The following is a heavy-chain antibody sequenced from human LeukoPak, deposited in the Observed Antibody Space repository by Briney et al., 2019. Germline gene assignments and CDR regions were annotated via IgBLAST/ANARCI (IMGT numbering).Heavy chain of an antibody. D-gene: IGHD3-22*01. J-gene: IGHJ3*02. CDR3: ARALDYYDSSGYFYHAFDI. Sequence: ASVKVSCKASGYTFTGHYIHWVRQAPGQGLEWMRWINPYSGGANYVHNFQDRVTMTRDTSITTAYMELSSLISDDTAVYYCARALDYYDSSGYFYHAFDIWGQGTMVTVSS. V-gene: IGHV1-2*02. CDR2: INPYSGGA. CDR1: GYTFTGHY.